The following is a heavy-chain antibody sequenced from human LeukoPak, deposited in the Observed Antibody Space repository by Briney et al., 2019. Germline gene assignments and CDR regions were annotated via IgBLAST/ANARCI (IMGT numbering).Heavy chain of an antibody. CDR2: IYRGGST. D-gene: IGHD2-15*01. V-gene: IGHV3-53*01. CDR3: ALLGCSGGSGYGRYYFDY. CDR1: GFTVSSNY. J-gene: IGHJ4*02. Sequence: PGGSLRLSCAASGFTVSSNYMSWVRQAPGKGLEWVSDIYRGGSTYYADSVKGRFTISRDNSKNTLYLQMNSLRAEDTAVYYCALLGCSGGSGYGRYYFDYWGQGTLVTVSS.